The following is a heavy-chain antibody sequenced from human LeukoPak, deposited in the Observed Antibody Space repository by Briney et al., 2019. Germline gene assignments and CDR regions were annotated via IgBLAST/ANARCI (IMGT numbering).Heavy chain of an antibody. CDR1: GGSISSGGYS. J-gene: IGHJ4*02. D-gene: IGHD3-10*01. V-gene: IGHV4-30-2*01. Sequence: SQTLSLTCAVSGGSISSGGYSWSWIRQPPEKGLEWIGYIYHSGSTYYNPSLKSRVTISVDRSKNQFSLKLSSVTAADTAVYYCVGSGSFSTYYFDYWGQGTLVTVSS. CDR3: VGSGSFSTYYFDY. CDR2: IYHSGST.